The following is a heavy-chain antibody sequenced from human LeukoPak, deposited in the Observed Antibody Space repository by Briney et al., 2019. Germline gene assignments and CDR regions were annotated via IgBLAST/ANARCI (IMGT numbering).Heavy chain of an antibody. CDR2: IRNDDGSNK. CDR3: AKDEAQYFQH. J-gene: IGHJ1*01. Sequence: GGSLRLSCAASGFTFSNYGMHWVRQAPGKGLEWVAFIRNDDGSNKYYADSVKGRFTTSRDNSKNTVHLQMNSLRVEDTAVYYCAKDEAQYFQHWGQGTLVTVSA. V-gene: IGHV3-30*02. CDR1: GFTFSNYG.